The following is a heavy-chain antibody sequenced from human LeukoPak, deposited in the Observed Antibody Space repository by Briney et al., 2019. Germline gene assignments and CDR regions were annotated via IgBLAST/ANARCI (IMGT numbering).Heavy chain of an antibody. CDR2: ISSSSSYI. D-gene: IGHD3-3*01. Sequence: PGGSLRLSCAASGFTFSSYSMNWVRQAPGKGLEWVSSISSSSSYIYYADSVKGRFTISRDNAKNSLYLQMNSLRAEDTALYYCASGSRSGYYAGYWGQGTLVTVSS. V-gene: IGHV3-21*04. CDR1: GFTFSSYS. J-gene: IGHJ4*02. CDR3: ASGSRSGYYAGY.